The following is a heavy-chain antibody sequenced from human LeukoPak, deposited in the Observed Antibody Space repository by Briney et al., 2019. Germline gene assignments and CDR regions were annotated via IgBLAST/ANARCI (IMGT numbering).Heavy chain of an antibody. D-gene: IGHD6-13*01. J-gene: IGHJ6*02. Sequence: GGSLRLPCAASGFIFSSYSMSWVRQAPGKGLEWVSVITGSGGNTYYADSVKGRFTISKDNSKNTVYLQMSSLRVDDTAVYYCAKAASSSWPSYYYGMDVWGQGTTVTVSS. V-gene: IGHV3-23*01. CDR3: AKAASSSWPSYYYGMDV. CDR1: GFIFSSYS. CDR2: ITGSGGNT.